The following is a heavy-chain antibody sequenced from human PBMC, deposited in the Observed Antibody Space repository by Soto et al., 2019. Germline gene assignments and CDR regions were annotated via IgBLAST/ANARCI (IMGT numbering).Heavy chain of an antibody. Sequence: QVQLQESGPGLVKPSETLSLTCTVSGGSISSYYWSWIRQPPGKGLEWIGYIYYSGGTNYNPSLKRRVAISVXXSXNXXSLKLSSVTAADTAVYYCARNESSIFGVNNYGMDVWGQGTTVTVSS. J-gene: IGHJ6*02. CDR1: GGSISSYY. CDR2: IYYSGGT. CDR3: ARNESSIFGVNNYGMDV. V-gene: IGHV4-59*01. D-gene: IGHD3-3*01.